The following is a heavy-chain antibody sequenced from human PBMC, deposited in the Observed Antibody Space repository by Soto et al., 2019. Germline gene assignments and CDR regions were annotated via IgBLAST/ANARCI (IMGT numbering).Heavy chain of an antibody. CDR1: GYTFTSYA. CDR3: ARDLPQLLWFGELTADYYYGMDV. CDR2: INAGNGNT. D-gene: IGHD3-10*01. Sequence: ASVKVSCKASGYTFTSYAMHWVRQAPGQRLEWMGWINAGNGNTRYSQKFQGRVTITRDTSASTAYMELSSLRSEDTAVYYCARDLPQLLWFGELTADYYYGMDVWGQGTTVTVSS. V-gene: IGHV1-3*01. J-gene: IGHJ6*02.